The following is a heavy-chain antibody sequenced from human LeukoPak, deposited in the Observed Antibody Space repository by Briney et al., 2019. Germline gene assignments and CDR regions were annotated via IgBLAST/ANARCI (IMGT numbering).Heavy chain of an antibody. J-gene: IGHJ3*01. D-gene: IGHD3-16*01. Sequence: QSGGSLRLSCAASAFIISDYYMDWVRQAPGKGLERVARSRDKANSYTTDFAASVKIRFTITREDSKTSVYVHINSPTHDNTTVYHCVSVRAGGAFDLWGPGTMVIVST. V-gene: IGHV3-72*01. CDR2: SRDKANSYTT. CDR1: AFIISDYY. CDR3: VSVRAGGAFDL.